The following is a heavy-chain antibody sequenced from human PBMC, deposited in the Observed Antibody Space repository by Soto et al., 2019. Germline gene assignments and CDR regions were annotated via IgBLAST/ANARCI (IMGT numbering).Heavy chain of an antibody. Sequence: TLSLTCTVSNYSIDIPYWWTWVRQAPGKGLEWIGEVYHSGATHYNPSLKSRLSLSVDKSENQFSLRLRSVTAADTAVYYCSRRCVNFCGLDVWGQGTTVTVSS. CDR1: NYSIDIPYW. CDR2: VYHSGAT. CDR3: SRRCVNFCGLDV. D-gene: IGHD2-21*01. V-gene: IGHV4-4*02. J-gene: IGHJ6*02.